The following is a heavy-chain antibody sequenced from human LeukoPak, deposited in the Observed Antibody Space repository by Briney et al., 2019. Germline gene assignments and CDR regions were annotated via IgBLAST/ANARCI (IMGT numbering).Heavy chain of an antibody. CDR2: IYYSGST. V-gene: IGHV4-31*03. Sequence: PSQTLSLTCTVSGDSISSGGYFWTWLRQVPGKGLEWIGFIYYSGSTYYNPSLNSRVIISVEPSKTQFSLKLSSVTVADTAVYYCARARVRGVIPYWGQGTQVTVSS. CDR3: ARARVRGVIPY. CDR1: GDSISSGGYF. D-gene: IGHD3-10*01. J-gene: IGHJ4*02.